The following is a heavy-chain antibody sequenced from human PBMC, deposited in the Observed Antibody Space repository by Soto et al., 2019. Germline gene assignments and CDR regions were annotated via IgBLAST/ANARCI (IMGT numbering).Heavy chain of an antibody. CDR2: FDPEDGET. CDR1: GYTLTELS. V-gene: IGHV1-24*01. J-gene: IGHJ6*02. Sequence: ASVKVSCKVSGYTLTELSMHWVRQAPGKGLEWMGGFDPEDGETIYAQKFQGRVTMTEDTSTDTAYMELSSLRSEVPAGGAWYYYGLDVWGQGTTVTVSS. CDR3: YYYGLDV. D-gene: IGHD1-26*01.